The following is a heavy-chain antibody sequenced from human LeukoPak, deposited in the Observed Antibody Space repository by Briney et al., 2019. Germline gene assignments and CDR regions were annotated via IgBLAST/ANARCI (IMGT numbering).Heavy chain of an antibody. V-gene: IGHV3-23*01. D-gene: IGHD3-22*01. Sequence: GGSLRLSCAASGFTFSSNAMSWARQAPGKGLEWVSAISGSGGSTYYADSVKGRFTISRDNSKNTLYLQMNSLRAEDTAVYYCAKHMIVVVKYYFDYWGQGTLVTVSS. CDR3: AKHMIVVVKYYFDY. CDR1: GFTFSSNA. CDR2: ISGSGGST. J-gene: IGHJ4*02.